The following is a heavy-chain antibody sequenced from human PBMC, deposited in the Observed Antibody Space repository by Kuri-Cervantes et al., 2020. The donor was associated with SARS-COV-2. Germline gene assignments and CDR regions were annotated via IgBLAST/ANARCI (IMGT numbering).Heavy chain of an antibody. CDR3: TTELLWFGESLGFDY. CDR2: IKSKTDGGTT. V-gene: IGHV3-15*01. Sequence: EGSLRLSCAASGFTFSNAWMSWVRQAPGKGLEWVGRIKSKTDGGTTDYAAPVKGRFTISRDDSKNTLYLQMNSLKTEDTAVYYCTTELLWFGESLGFDYWGQGTLVTVSS. J-gene: IGHJ4*02. D-gene: IGHD3-10*01. CDR1: GFTFSNAW.